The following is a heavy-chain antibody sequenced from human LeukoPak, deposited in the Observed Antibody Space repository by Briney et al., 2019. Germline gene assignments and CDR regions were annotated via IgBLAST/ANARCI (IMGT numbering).Heavy chain of an antibody. CDR3: ARGGIAVAAD. J-gene: IGHJ4*02. Sequence: GGSLRLSCAASGFTFSSYAMHWVRQAPGKGLEYVSAISSNGGSTYYANSVKGRFTTSRDNSKNTLYLQMGSLRAEDMAVYYCARGGIAVAADWGQGTLVTVSS. CDR1: GFTFSSYA. CDR2: ISSNGGST. V-gene: IGHV3-64*01. D-gene: IGHD6-19*01.